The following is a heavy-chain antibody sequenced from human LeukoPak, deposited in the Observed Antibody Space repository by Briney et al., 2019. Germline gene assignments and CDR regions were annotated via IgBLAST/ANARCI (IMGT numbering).Heavy chain of an antibody. Sequence: PGGSLRLSCSASGFTFSSYAMHWVRQAPGKGLEWVSVIYSGGSTYYADCVKGRFTISRDNSKNTLYLQMNSLRAEDTAVYYCAREAVTGLDAFDIWGQGTMVTVSS. CDR2: IYSGGST. D-gene: IGHD1-1*01. CDR1: GFTFSSYA. J-gene: IGHJ3*02. CDR3: AREAVTGLDAFDI. V-gene: IGHV3-66*01.